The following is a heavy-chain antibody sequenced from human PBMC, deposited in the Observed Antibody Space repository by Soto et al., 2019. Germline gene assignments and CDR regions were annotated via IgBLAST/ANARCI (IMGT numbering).Heavy chain of an antibody. CDR1: GFTFSNYW. CDR2: IDTDGSTT. V-gene: IGHV3-74*01. Sequence: LRLSCATSGFTFSNYWMHWVRQVPGRGLVWVSRIDTDGSTTSYADFVKGRFTISRDNAKNTVYLQMSSLRAEDTAVYYCVKDGAVTFSGWFFDYWGQGTPVTVSS. J-gene: IGHJ4*02. CDR3: VKDGAVTFSGWFFDY. D-gene: IGHD4-4*01.